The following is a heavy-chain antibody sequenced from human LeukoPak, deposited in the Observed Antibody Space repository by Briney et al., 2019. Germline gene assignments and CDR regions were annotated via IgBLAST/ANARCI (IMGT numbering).Heavy chain of an antibody. CDR1: GFTFSRYG. J-gene: IGHJ6*04. V-gene: IGHV3-33*06. D-gene: IGHD3-16*01. CDR2: VWDNGINK. Sequence: GGSLRLSCAASGFTFSRYGMHWVRQAPGKGLEWVAVVWDNGINKFYADSMKGRFTISRDNSKHTLSLHMNSLRAEDTAVYYCVKEPAPYSLGDAWGKGTMVTVSS. CDR3: VKEPAPYSLGDA.